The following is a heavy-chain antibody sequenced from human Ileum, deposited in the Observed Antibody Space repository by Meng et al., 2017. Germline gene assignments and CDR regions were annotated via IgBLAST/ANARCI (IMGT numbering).Heavy chain of an antibody. Sequence: QVQLQQSGPGLVKPSQTLSLTCAISGDSVSSNSAAWNWFRQSSSRGLQWLGRTYYRSKWFNDYAVSVKSRITINPDTSKNQFSPQLNSVTPDDTAVFYCTRSSSHYSGHNYWGQGTLVTVSS. J-gene: IGHJ4*02. CDR1: GDSVSSNSAA. CDR3: TRSSSHYSGHNY. V-gene: IGHV6-1*01. D-gene: IGHD4-23*01. CDR2: TYYRSKWFN.